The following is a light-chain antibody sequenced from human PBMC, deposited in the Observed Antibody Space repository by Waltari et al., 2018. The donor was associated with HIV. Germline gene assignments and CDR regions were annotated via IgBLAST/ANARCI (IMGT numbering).Light chain of an antibody. CDR3: AAWDDSLNGVV. Sequence: QSVLTQPPSASGTPGQRVTISCSGSSSNIGSNTVNWYQQLPETAPKHLTYSNKQRPSGVPDRFPGSKSGTSASLAISGLQSEDEADYSCAAWDDSLNGVVFGGGTKLTVL. CDR2: SNK. CDR1: SSNIGSNT. J-gene: IGLJ2*01. V-gene: IGLV1-44*01.